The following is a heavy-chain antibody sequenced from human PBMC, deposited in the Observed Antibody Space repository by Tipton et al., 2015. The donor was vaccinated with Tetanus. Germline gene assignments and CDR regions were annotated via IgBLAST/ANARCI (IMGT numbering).Heavy chain of an antibody. J-gene: IGHJ5*02. Sequence: SLRLSCAASGFTFSSYGMHWVRQAPGKGLMWVSRINGDGTRISYADSVKGRFTISRNNAKNTVYLQMVSLRVEDTAVYYCARAQVVAGTGGFDPWGQGTLVTVSS. CDR2: INGDGTRI. D-gene: IGHD6-19*01. CDR1: GFTFSSYG. V-gene: IGHV3-74*01. CDR3: ARAQVVAGTGGFDP.